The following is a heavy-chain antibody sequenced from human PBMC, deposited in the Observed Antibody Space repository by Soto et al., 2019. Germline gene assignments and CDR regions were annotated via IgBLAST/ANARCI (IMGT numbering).Heavy chain of an antibody. V-gene: IGHV3-48*01. CDR2: ISRSSSTM. CDR3: ARGGQTRYCSGDSCYSLDY. Sequence: GGSLRLSCAASGFTFSSHPMNWVRQAPGKGLEWVSYISRSSSTMYYADSVKGRFTISRDNAKNSVYLQMNSLRAEDTAVYFCARGGQTRYCSGDSCYSLDYWGQGTLVTVSS. D-gene: IGHD2-15*01. CDR1: GFTFSSHP. J-gene: IGHJ4*02.